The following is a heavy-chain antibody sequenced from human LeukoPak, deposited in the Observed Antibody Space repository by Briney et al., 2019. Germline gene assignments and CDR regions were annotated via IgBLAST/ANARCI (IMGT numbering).Heavy chain of an antibody. V-gene: IGHV4-4*08. CDR3: ARRRGGFGEGEFDY. CDR2: SHTGGSI. Sequence: SETLSLTCTVSGVSISGFYWNWIRQPPRKGLEWVGYSHTGGSISSNPSLNSRVAFSMDTSKNQVSLRLNSVTATDTAVYYRARRRGGFGEGEFDYWGQGIPVTVST. D-gene: IGHD3-10*01. CDR1: GVSISGFY. J-gene: IGHJ4*02.